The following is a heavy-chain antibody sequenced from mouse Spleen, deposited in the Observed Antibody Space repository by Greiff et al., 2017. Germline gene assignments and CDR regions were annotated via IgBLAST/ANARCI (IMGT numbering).Heavy chain of an antibody. J-gene: IGHJ1*01. Sequence: SGPELVKPGASVKISCKTSGYTFTEYTMHWVKQSHGKGLEWIGGINPNNGYTSYNQKFKDKATLTVDKSSSTAYMELRSLTSEDSAVYYCAREGRDYDWYFDVWGGGTTVTVSS. CDR3: AREGRDYDWYFDV. D-gene: IGHD2-4*01. V-gene: IGHV1-18*01. CDR2: INPNNGYT. CDR1: GYTFTEYT.